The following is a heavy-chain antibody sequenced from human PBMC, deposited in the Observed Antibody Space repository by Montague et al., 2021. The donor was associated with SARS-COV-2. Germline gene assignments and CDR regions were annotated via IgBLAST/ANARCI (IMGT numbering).Heavy chain of an antibody. Sequence: SETLSLTCTVSGGSTNNFYWSWIRQPPGKGLEWIGCIYYSGGTDYNPSLKSRVTISIDASKNQFSLNLTSVTAADTGVYYCARTSLASASCRFDPWGQGTLVTVSS. J-gene: IGHJ5*02. D-gene: IGHD3-16*02. CDR2: IYYSGGT. V-gene: IGHV4-59*01. CDR3: ARTSLASASCRFDP. CDR1: GGSTNNFY.